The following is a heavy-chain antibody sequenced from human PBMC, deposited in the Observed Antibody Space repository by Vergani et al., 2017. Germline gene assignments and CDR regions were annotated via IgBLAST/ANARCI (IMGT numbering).Heavy chain of an antibody. V-gene: IGHV3-30*18. CDR3: ANIYGDYVY. D-gene: IGHD4-17*01. CDR2: ISYDGSNK. J-gene: IGHJ4*02. CDR1: GFTFSSYG. Sequence: QVQLVESGGGVVQPGRSQRLSCAASGFTFSSYGMHWVRQAPGKGLEWVAVISYDGSNKYYADSVKGRFTISRDNSKNTLYPQMNSLRAEDTAVYYCANIYGDYVYWGQGTLVTVSS.